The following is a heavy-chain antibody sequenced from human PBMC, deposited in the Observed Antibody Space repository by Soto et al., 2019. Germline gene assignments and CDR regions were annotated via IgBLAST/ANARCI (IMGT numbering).Heavy chain of an antibody. CDR2: INAGNGNT. Sequence: ASVKVSCKASGYTFTSCAMHWVRQAPGQRLEWMGWINAGNGNTKYSQKFQGRVTTTRDTSASTAYMELSSLRSEDTAVYYCARDRRFLEWLLFDPWGQGTMVTVSS. CDR1: GYTFTSCA. CDR3: ARDRRFLEWLLFDP. D-gene: IGHD3-3*01. V-gene: IGHV1-3*01. J-gene: IGHJ3*01.